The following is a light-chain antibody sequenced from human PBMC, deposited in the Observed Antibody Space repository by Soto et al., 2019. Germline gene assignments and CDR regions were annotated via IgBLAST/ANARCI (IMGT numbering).Light chain of an antibody. J-gene: IGKJ1*01. CDR2: ETS. Sequence: ETVLTQSPGTLSLSPGERASLSCRASQSTFSNYLAWFQKKPGQAPRLLIYETSNRATGVPDMFSGSGSGTDFTLTISRLEPEDFAVYYCHQYGNSPWTLGQGTKVEI. CDR1: QSTFSNY. V-gene: IGKV3-20*01. CDR3: HQYGNSPWT.